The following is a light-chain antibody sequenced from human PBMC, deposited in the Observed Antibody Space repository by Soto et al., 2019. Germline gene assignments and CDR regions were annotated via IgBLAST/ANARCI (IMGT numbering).Light chain of an antibody. CDR2: EVS. CDR3: TSYTRSATWV. J-gene: IGLJ3*02. CDR1: SSDVGGYNY. V-gene: IGLV2-14*01. Sequence: QSALTQPASVSGSPGQSITISCTGSSSDVGGYNYVAWYQQHPGKAPKLIIYEVSNRPSGLSNRFSGSKSGNTASLTISGLQAEDEADYYCTSYTRSATWVFGGGTQLTVL.